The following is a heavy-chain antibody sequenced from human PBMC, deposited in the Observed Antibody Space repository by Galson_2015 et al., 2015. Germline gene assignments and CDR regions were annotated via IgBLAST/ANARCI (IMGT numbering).Heavy chain of an antibody. D-gene: IGHD3-22*01. CDR1: GFTFSNAW. V-gene: IGHV3-15*01. J-gene: IGHJ4*02. CDR2: IKSKTDGGAT. CDR3: TYDSSGYRRGFDY. Sequence: SLRLSCAASGFTFSNAWMSWVRQAPGKGLEWVGRIKSKTDGGATDYAAPVKGRFTISRDDSKNTLYLQMNSLKTEDTAVYYCTYDSSGYRRGFDYWGQGTLVTVSS.